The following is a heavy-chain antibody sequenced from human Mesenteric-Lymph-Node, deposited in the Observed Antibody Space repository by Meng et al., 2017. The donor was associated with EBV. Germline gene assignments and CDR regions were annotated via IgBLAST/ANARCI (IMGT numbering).Heavy chain of an antibody. CDR3: ARDPPWGNGYEGDY. Sequence: QVKRVEYGGCLVNPGGCLRLSGATSGITFRDYYMSLIRQAPGKGLEWVSYISGSGDNIYYADSVKGRFTVFRDNTKKSVYLQMNSLRAEDTAMYFCARDPPWGNGYEGDYCGQGTLVTVSS. V-gene: IGHV3-11*01. CDR2: ISGSGDNI. J-gene: IGHJ4*01. CDR1: GITFRDYY. D-gene: IGHD3-16*01.